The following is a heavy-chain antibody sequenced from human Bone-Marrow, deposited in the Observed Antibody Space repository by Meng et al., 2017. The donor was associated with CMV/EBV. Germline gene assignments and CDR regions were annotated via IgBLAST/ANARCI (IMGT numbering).Heavy chain of an antibody. V-gene: IGHV3-9*01. CDR3: ASGDFHDS. Sequence: LSLTCAASGFTFDDYAMHWVRQAPGKGLEWVSGISWNSGSIGYADSVKGRFTISRDNAKNSLYLQMNSLRAEDTAVYYCASGDFHDSWGQGTLVTVSS. CDR2: ISWNSGSI. J-gene: IGHJ4*02. D-gene: IGHD2-21*01. CDR1: GFTFDDYA.